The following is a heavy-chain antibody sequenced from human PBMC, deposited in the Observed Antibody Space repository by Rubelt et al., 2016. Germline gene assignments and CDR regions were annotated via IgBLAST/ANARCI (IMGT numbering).Heavy chain of an antibody. CDR3: ARGYSSGWYYFDY. V-gene: IGHV4-61*01. Sequence: QVQLQESGPGLVKPSETLSLTCSVSGDSVSSDKYNWNWIRQPPGKGLEWIGYIYYNGNTDHNPSLKSPVTISLDTSKDQFSRKLSSGTAAETAVYYCARGYSSGWYYFDYWGQGTLVTVSS. D-gene: IGHD6-19*01. CDR1: GDSVSSDKYN. J-gene: IGHJ4*02. CDR2: IYYNGNT.